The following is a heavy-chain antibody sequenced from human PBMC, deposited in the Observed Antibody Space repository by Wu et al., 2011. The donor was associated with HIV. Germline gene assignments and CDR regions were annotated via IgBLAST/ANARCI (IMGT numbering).Heavy chain of an antibody. CDR3: ARDRLGSSAIGAFDI. D-gene: IGHD2-2*01. J-gene: IGHJ3*02. V-gene: IGHV1-2*02. CDR1: GYTFTGFY. CDR2: INPNSGGT. Sequence: QVQLVQSGAEVRKPGASVKVSCKASGYTFTGFYVHWVRQAPGQGLEWMGWINPNSGGTNYAQKFQDRATLSRDTSINTAYMDLSLKGDDTAVYFCARDRLGSSAIGAFDIWGQGTLVTVSA.